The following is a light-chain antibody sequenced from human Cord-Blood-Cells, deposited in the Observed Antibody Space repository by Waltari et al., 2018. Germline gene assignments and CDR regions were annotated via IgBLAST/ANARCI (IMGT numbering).Light chain of an antibody. Sequence: QSALTQPASVSGSPGQSSTIPCTGTSSDVGGYNYGSWYQQHPGKAPKLMIYEVSNRPSGVSNRFSGSKSGNTASLTISGLQAEDEADYYCSSYTSSSTLYVFGTGTKVTVL. J-gene: IGLJ1*01. CDR3: SSYTSSSTLYV. CDR2: EVS. V-gene: IGLV2-14*01. CDR1: SSDVGGYNY.